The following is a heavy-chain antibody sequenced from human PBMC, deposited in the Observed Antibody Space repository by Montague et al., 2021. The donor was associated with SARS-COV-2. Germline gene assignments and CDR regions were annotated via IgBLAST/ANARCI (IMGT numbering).Heavy chain of an antibody. CDR3: ARGQRFFDWPYDAFDI. CDR1: GESFTDFF. J-gene: IGHJ3*02. V-gene: IGHV4-34*01. CDR2: IHHNGGT. D-gene: IGHD3-9*01. Sequence: SETLSLTCAVYGESFTDFFWNWIRQTPEKGLEWIGEIHHNGGTHYNPSLKSRVTISVDTSKNQVSLKLSSVTAADTAVYYCARGQRFFDWPYDAFDIWAQGTMVIVSS.